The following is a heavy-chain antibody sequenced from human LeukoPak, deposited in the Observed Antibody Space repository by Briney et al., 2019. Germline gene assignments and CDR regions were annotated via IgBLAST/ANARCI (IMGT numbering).Heavy chain of an antibody. CDR3: AKTRSSWS. CDR2: ISYDGSNK. Sequence: PGGSLRLSCAASGFTFSSYGMHWVRQAPGKGLEWVAVISYDGSNKYYADSVKGRFTTSRDNSKNTLYLQMNSLRAEDTAVYYCAKTRSSWSWGQGTLVTVSS. J-gene: IGHJ5*02. D-gene: IGHD6-13*01. V-gene: IGHV3-30*18. CDR1: GFTFSSYG.